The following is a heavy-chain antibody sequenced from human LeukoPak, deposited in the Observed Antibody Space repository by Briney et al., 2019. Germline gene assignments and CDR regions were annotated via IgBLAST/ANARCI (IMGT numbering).Heavy chain of an antibody. J-gene: IGHJ4*02. CDR1: GFTFSDYY. CDR3: ARDTRGSYGDYVNDY. CDR2: ISISSSYT. Sequence: PGGSLRLSCAASGFTFSDYYMSWIRQAPGKGREWVSYISISSSYTNYADSVKGRFTISRDNAKNSLYLQMNSLRAEDTAVYYCARDTRGSYGDYVNDYWGQGTLVNVSS. D-gene: IGHD4-17*01. V-gene: IGHV3-11*06.